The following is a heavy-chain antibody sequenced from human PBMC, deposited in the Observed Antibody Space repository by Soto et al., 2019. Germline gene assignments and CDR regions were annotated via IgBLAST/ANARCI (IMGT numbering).Heavy chain of an antibody. CDR2: IYYSGST. CDR1: GGSISDDTYY. J-gene: IGHJ4*02. Sequence: SETLSLTCTVSGGSISDDTYYWGWIRQPPGKGLEWIGYIYYSGSTNYNPSLKSRVTISVDTSKNQFSLKLSSVTAADTAVYYCASSHGGNLCFFDYWGQGTLVTVSS. V-gene: IGHV4-61*01. CDR3: ASSHGGNLCFFDY. D-gene: IGHD2-21*02.